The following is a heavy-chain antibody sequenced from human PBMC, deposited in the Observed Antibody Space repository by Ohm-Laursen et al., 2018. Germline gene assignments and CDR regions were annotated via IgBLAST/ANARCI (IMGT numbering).Heavy chain of an antibody. CDR1: GGSISSYY. Sequence: TLSLTCSASGGSISSYYWSWIRQPAGKGLEWIGRLYMSGSTNYNPSLKSRVIMSVDTSKKQFSLKLSSVTAADTAVYYCARGVPTKFMDVWGQGTTVTVSS. J-gene: IGHJ6*02. V-gene: IGHV4-4*07. CDR3: ARGVPTKFMDV. CDR2: LYMSGST. D-gene: IGHD2-2*01.